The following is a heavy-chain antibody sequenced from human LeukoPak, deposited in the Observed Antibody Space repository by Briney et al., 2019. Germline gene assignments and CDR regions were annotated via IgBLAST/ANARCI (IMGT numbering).Heavy chain of an antibody. CDR3: ARITMGGPYXYYYQFMDV. Sequence: PSDTQSLTCAVSGSSISSSYWWXXXXXXXXXXXXXXXXXXXGGXXXXXXSLESXXXXXXXMSRNQFSLKLTSVTAVDTAVYYCARITMGGPYXYYYQFMDVWGKGTTVTVSS. J-gene: IGHJ6*03. V-gene: IGHV4-28*05. D-gene: IGHD1-1*01. CDR2: XXXGGXX. CDR1: GSSISSSYW.